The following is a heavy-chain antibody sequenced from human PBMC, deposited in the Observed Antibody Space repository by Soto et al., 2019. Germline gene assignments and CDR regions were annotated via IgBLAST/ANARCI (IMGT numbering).Heavy chain of an antibody. Sequence: QVQLVQSGAEVKKPGASVAVSCTASGYTFTGYYMHWVRQAPGQGLEWMGWINHSSCGSNSAQKLQGRVTMTRDTSTSTAYMELSRLRSDDTAVYDCAIPRGSAGTHYFDYWGQGTLVTVAS. CDR3: AIPRGSAGTHYFDY. J-gene: IGHJ4*02. CDR2: INHSSCGS. V-gene: IGHV1-2*02. D-gene: IGHD1-1*01. CDR1: GYTFTGYY.